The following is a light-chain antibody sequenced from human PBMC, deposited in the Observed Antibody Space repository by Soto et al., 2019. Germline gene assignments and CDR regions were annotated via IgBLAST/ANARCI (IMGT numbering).Light chain of an antibody. Sequence: QSVLTQPPSVSGAPGQRVTISCAGTSSNIGAGFDVQWYQQLPGTAPKVFIYGNINRPSGVPDRFSGSKSGTSASLAITGLQAEDEADYYCQSYDSSLNVVFGGGTKLTVL. V-gene: IGLV1-40*01. CDR1: SSNIGAGFD. CDR2: GNI. J-gene: IGLJ2*01. CDR3: QSYDSSLNVV.